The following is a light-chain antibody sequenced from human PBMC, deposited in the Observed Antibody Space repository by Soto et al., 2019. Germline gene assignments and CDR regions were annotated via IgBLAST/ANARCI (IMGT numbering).Light chain of an antibody. CDR3: QQYDSSPST. J-gene: IGKJ2*02. CDR2: GAS. CDR1: QSVSSSY. V-gene: IGKV3-20*01. Sequence: EIVLTQSPGTLSLSPGERATLSCRARQSVSSSYLAWYQQKPGQAPSLLIYGASNRATGIPDRFSGSGSGTDFTLTISRLEPEDFAVYYCQQYDSSPSTFGQGTKVEIK.